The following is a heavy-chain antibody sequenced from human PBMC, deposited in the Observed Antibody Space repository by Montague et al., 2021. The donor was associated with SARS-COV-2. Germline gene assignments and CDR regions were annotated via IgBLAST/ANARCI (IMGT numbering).Heavy chain of an antibody. CDR3: ARDGSLRFEILLGPRHYSYGMDV. Sequence: SETLSLTCTVSGGSISSSSYYWGWLRQPPGKGLEWIGSVYYSGSTYYNPSLKSRVTISVDTSKNQFSLKLSSVTAADTAVYYCARDGSLRFEILLGPRHYSYGMDVWGQGTTVTVSS. CDR1: GGSISSSSYY. CDR2: VYYSGST. D-gene: IGHD3-9*01. V-gene: IGHV4-39*07. J-gene: IGHJ6*02.